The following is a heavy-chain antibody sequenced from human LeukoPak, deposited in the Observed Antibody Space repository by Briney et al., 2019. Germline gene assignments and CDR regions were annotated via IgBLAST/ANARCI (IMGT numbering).Heavy chain of an antibody. D-gene: IGHD3-22*01. Sequence: GASVKVSCKASGYTFTSYGISWVRQAPGQGLEWMGWISAYNGNTNYAQKLQGRVTITRDTSASTAYMELSSLRSEDMAVYYCARGLYYYDSSGYYRYNWFDPWGQGTLVTVSS. CDR2: ISAYNGNT. CDR1: GYTFTSYG. J-gene: IGHJ5*02. V-gene: IGHV1-18*03. CDR3: ARGLYYYDSSGYYRYNWFDP.